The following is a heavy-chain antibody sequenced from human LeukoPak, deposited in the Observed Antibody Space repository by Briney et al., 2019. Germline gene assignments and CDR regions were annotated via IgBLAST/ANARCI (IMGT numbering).Heavy chain of an antibody. V-gene: IGHV4-59*01. Sequence: SETLSLTCTVSGGSICSYYWSWIRQPPGKGLEWIGYIYYSGSTNYNPSLKSRVTISVDTSKNQFSLKLSSVTAADTAVYYCARAKLLVYYYMDVWGKGTTVTASS. CDR1: GGSICSYY. D-gene: IGHD3-10*01. CDR2: IYYSGST. CDR3: ARAKLLVYYYMDV. J-gene: IGHJ6*03.